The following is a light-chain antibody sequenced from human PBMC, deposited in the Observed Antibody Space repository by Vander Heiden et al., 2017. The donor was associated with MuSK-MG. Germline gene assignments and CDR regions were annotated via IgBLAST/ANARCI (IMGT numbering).Light chain of an antibody. CDR3: QQSYSSPYT. V-gene: IGKV1-39*01. CDR1: QTISTY. J-gene: IGKJ2*01. CDR2: AAS. Sequence: DIQMTQSPSSLSASVGDRVSITCRAGQTISTYLNWYQQKPGKAPKLLISAASSLQSGVPSMFSGTGSGTVFTLTISSLQPEDFSTYFCQQSYSSPYTFGQATTLEMK.